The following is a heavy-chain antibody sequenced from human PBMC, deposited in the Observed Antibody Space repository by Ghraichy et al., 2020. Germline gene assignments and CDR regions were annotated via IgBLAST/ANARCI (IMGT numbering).Heavy chain of an antibody. Sequence: SETLSLTCTVSGGSISSYYWSWIRQPPGKGLEWIGYIYYSGSTNYNPSLKSRVTISVDTSKNQFSLKLSSVTAADTAVYYCAKSRSGGLGAFDIWGQGTMVTVSS. CDR2: IYYSGST. D-gene: IGHD3-10*01. V-gene: IGHV4-59*01. CDR3: AKSRSGGLGAFDI. CDR1: GGSISSYY. J-gene: IGHJ3*02.